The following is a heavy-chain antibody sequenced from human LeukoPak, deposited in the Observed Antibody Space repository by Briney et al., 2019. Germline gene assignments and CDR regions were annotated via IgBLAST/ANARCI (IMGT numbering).Heavy chain of an antibody. CDR3: AKDGYSMKQYYFDY. CDR2: ISWNSGSI. V-gene: IGHV3-9*01. D-gene: IGHD6-13*01. Sequence: PGGSLGLSCAASGFTFYDYAMHWVRQAPGKGLEWVSGISWNSGSIDYADSVKGRFTISRDNAKNSLYLQMNSLRAEDTALYYCAKDGYSMKQYYFDYWGQGTLVTVSS. CDR1: GFTFYDYA. J-gene: IGHJ4*02.